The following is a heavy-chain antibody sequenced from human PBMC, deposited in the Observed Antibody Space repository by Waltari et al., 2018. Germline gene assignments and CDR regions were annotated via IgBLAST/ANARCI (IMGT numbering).Heavy chain of an antibody. CDR1: GGSISSYY. D-gene: IGHD6-13*01. V-gene: IGHV4-59*01. CDR3: ARDSSRYYFDY. J-gene: IGHJ4*02. CDR2: IYYSGST. Sequence: QVQLQESGPGLVKPSETLSLTCTVSGGSISSYYWSWIRQPPGKGLEWIGYIYYSGSTNYNPSLKSRVTISVDTSKNQFSLKLSSVTAADTAVYYCARDSSRYYFDYWGQGTLVTVSS.